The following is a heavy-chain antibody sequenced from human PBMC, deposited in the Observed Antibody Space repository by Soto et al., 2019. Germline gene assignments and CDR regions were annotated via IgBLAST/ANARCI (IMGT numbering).Heavy chain of an antibody. CDR1: GFRFINYE. CDR2: IGLSGDTI. V-gene: IGHV3-48*03. J-gene: IGHJ4*02. CDR3: ARESFSASPNFFDY. D-gene: IGHD3-16*01. Sequence: PGGSLILSCAVSGFRFINYERNWVRQDPGKGLEWIGYIGLSGDTIYDADSVKGRFTISREHAKNSLELQMNSLRADDTALYYCARESFSASPNFFDYWGRGTQVNVSS.